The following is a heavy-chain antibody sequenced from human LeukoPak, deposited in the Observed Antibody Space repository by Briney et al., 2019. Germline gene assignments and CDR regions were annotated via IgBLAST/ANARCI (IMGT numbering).Heavy chain of an antibody. CDR1: GGSISRGSYY. Sequence: SETLSLTCTVSGGSISRGSYYWNWIRQPAGKGLEWIGRIYTSGSTNYNPSLKSRVTVSVDTSKNQFSLKLSSVTAADTAVYYCARAGTGYSSSWYWSYYYYMDVWGKGTTVTVSS. V-gene: IGHV4-61*02. CDR2: IYTSGST. J-gene: IGHJ6*03. D-gene: IGHD6-13*01. CDR3: ARAGTGYSSSWYWSYYYYMDV.